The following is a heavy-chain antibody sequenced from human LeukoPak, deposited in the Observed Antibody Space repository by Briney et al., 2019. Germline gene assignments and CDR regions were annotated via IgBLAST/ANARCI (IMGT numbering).Heavy chain of an antibody. J-gene: IGHJ6*03. V-gene: IGHV1-2*02. CDR2: INPNSGGT. CDR3: ARGGAAARLEYSFYYYMDV. Sequence: ASVKVSCKASGYTFTGYYMHWVRQAPGQGLEWMGWINPNSGGTNYAQKFQGRVTMTRDTSISTAYMELSRLRSDDTAVYYCARGGAAARLEYSFYYYMDVWGKGTTVTVSS. CDR1: GYTFTGYY. D-gene: IGHD6-13*01.